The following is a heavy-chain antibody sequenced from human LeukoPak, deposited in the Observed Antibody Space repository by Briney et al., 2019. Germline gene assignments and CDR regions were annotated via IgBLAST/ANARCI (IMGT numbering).Heavy chain of an antibody. Sequence: SETLSLTCTVSGGSISSGGYYWSWIRQPPGKGLEWIGYIYHSGSTYYNPSLKSRVTISVDRSKNQFSLKLSSVTAADTAVYYCANVVLAQGWGQGTLVTVSS. V-gene: IGHV4-30-2*01. J-gene: IGHJ4*02. CDR3: ANVVLAQG. D-gene: IGHD2-21*01. CDR2: IYHSGST. CDR1: GGSISSGGYY.